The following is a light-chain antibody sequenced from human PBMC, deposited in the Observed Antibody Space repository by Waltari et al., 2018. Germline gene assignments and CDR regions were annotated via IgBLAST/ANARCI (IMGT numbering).Light chain of an antibody. Sequence: DIVMTQTPVSLSVTPGQSASISCKSSQSLLYTDGKTYFYWYLQKAGQPPQLLIYEISKRFSGVPDRFSGSGSGTDFTLKINRVEAEDVGVYYCMQTKQFPWTLGQGTKVEVK. V-gene: IGKV2D-29*01. CDR1: QSLLYTDGKTY. CDR3: MQTKQFPWT. CDR2: EIS. J-gene: IGKJ1*01.